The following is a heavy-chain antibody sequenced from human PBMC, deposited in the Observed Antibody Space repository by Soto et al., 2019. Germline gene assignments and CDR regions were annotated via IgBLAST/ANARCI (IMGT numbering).Heavy chain of an antibody. CDR1: GGSISNDY. CDR3: ARGSTGYSSSWYRY. D-gene: IGHD6-13*01. J-gene: IGHJ4*02. CDR2: IYKGGSI. V-gene: IGHV4-4*09. Sequence: SETLSLTCRVSGGSISNDYWTWIRQPPGKGLEWIGYIYKGGSINYNPSLKSRVTISVDTSNNQFSLKLSSVTAADTAVYYCARGSTGYSSSWYRYWGQGTLVTVSS.